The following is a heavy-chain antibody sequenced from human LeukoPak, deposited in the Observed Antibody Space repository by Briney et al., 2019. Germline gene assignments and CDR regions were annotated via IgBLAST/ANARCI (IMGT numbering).Heavy chain of an antibody. D-gene: IGHD3-10*01. CDR3: ARGAYGSGSFYNYYGMDV. Sequence: GESLKISCKGSGYSFGNRWIGWVRQMPGKGLEWMGIIYPDDSDTIYSPSFEGQVTISPDKSISTAYLQWSSLKASDTAMYYCARGAYGSGSFYNYYGMDVWGQGTTV. CDR2: IYPDDSDT. CDR1: GYSFGNRW. V-gene: IGHV5-51*01. J-gene: IGHJ6*02.